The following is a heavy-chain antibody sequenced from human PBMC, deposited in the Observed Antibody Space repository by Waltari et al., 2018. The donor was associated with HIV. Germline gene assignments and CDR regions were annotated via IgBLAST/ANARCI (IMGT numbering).Heavy chain of an antibody. D-gene: IGHD6-13*01. CDR2: INHSGST. J-gene: IGHJ4*02. CDR3: AREGPRQQLGYFDY. Sequence: QVQLQQWGAGLLKPSETLSLTCAVYGGSFSGYYWSWIRQPPGKGLEWIGEINHSGSTNYNPSLKSRVTISVDTSKNQFSLKLSSVTAADTAVYYCAREGPRQQLGYFDYWGQGTLVTVSS. V-gene: IGHV4-34*01. CDR1: GGSFSGYY.